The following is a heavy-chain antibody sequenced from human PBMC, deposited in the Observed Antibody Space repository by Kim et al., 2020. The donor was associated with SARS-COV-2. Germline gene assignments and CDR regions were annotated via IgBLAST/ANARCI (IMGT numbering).Heavy chain of an antibody. J-gene: IGHJ4*02. CDR2: INPNSGGT. V-gene: IGHV1-2*06. Sequence: ASVKVSCKASGYTFTGYYMHWVRQAPGQVLEWMGRINPNSGGTNYAQKFQGRVTMTRDTSINTAYMELSRLRSDDTAVYYCASSFPSDGDFDYWGQGTLVTVSS. CDR1: GYTFTGYY. CDR3: ASSFPSDGDFDY.